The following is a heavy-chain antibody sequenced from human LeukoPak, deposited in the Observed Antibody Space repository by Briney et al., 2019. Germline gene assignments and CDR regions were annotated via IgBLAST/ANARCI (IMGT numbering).Heavy chain of an antibody. CDR1: GFTLGDYY. CDR2: IRSQAYGGTT. CDR3: TRVGTSATYVF. J-gene: IGHJ4*02. Sequence: GGSLRLSCTGSGFTLGDYYMTWFRQAPGKGLEWVGFIRSQAYGGTTDYAASVKDRFTISRDDSKSIVYLQMNSLKTEDTAVSYCTRVGTSATYVFWGQGVLVAVSS. V-gene: IGHV3-49*03. D-gene: IGHD1-26*01.